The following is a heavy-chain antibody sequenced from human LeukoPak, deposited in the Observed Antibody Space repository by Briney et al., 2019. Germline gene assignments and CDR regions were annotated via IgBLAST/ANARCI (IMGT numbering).Heavy chain of an antibody. CDR2: ISGGGSST. Sequence: PGGSLRLSCAASGLTFSTFGMSWVRQAPGKGLEWVSTISGGGSSTHYADSVKGRFTISRDNSKNTPYLQMNSLRAEDTAVYYCARDLDVWGQGTLVTVSS. CDR1: GLTFSTFG. J-gene: IGHJ4*02. CDR3: ARDLDV. V-gene: IGHV3-23*01. D-gene: IGHD1-1*01.